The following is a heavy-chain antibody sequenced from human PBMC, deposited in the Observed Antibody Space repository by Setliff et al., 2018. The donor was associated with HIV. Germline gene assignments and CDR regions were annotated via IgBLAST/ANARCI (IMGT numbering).Heavy chain of an antibody. J-gene: IGHJ5*02. Sequence: SETLSLTCAVSGHSISSGYHWGWIRQPPGKGLEWIGSVYYSGSTYYNPSLKSRVTISVDTSKNQVSLRLTSVTAADTAVYYCARQSITIFGVVISGFDPWGQGTLVTVSS. CDR2: VYYSGST. CDR1: GHSISSGYH. V-gene: IGHV4-38-2*01. D-gene: IGHD3-3*01. CDR3: ARQSITIFGVVISGFDP.